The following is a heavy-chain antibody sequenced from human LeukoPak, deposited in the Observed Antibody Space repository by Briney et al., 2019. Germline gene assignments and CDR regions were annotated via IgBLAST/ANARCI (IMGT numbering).Heavy chain of an antibody. J-gene: IGHJ4*02. CDR3: VSFYETY. D-gene: IGHD2-2*01. CDR2: SNRDGSWT. CDR1: GDYW. Sequence: GGALRLSCAASGDYWIHWVRQAPAEGLEGVSHSNRDGSWTSYADSAKGRFTNSKDNAKNTVYLQMNNLRAEDTAVYYCVSFYETYWGRGTLVTVSS. V-gene: IGHV3-74*01.